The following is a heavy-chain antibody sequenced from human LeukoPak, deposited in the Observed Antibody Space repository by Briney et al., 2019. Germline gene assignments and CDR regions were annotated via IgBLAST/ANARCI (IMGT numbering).Heavy chain of an antibody. D-gene: IGHD2-2*01. J-gene: IGHJ4*02. CDR2: ISSSSSYI. CDR1: GFTFSSYS. V-gene: IGHV3-21*01. Sequence: GGSLRLSCAASGFTFSSYSMNWVRQAPGKGLEWVSSISSSSSYIYYADSVKGRFTISRDNAKNSLYLQMNSLRAEDTAVYYCAREYCSSTSCYFGYWGQGTLVTVSS. CDR3: AREYCSSTSCYFGY.